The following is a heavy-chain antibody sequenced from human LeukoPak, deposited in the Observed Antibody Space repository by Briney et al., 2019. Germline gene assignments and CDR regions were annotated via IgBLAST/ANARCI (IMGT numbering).Heavy chain of an antibody. D-gene: IGHD3-3*01. V-gene: IGHV3-48*03. CDR2: ISSGGDVI. CDR1: GFTFSSYD. CDR3: ASEFRSGYFDS. J-gene: IGHJ4*02. Sequence: PGGSLTLSCAASGFTFSSYDMNWVRQTPERGLEWIAFISSGGDVIKYADSVKDRFAISRDNAKKSLYLQMSSLRAEDTAFYYCASEFRSGYFDSWGQGTLVTVSS.